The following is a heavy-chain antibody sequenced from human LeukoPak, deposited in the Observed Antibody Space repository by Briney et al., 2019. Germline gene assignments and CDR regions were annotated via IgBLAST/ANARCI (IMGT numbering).Heavy chain of an antibody. CDR3: ASSTWYSSGPSF. CDR1: GGSFSDYY. J-gene: IGHJ3*01. V-gene: IGHV4-34*01. D-gene: IGHD6-19*01. Sequence: SETLSLTCAVYGGSFSDYYWSWIRQPPGKGLEWIGEINHSGSSNNNPSLKSRVTISVDTSKNQFSLKLNSVTAADTAVFYCASSTWYSSGPSFWGQGTMVTVSS. CDR2: INHSGSS.